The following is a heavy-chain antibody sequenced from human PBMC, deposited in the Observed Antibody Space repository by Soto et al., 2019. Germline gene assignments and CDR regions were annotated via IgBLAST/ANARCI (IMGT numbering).Heavy chain of an antibody. V-gene: IGHV3-23*01. Sequence: EVQLLESGGGLVQPGGSLRLSCAASGFTFGRSAMSWVRQAPGKGLEWVSGISGSGTSTYYADFLKGRSSISRDNPRNMLYLEISSLTIEDTAIFYCVKEKNYDISAALYGIDVWGQGITVTVSS. D-gene: IGHD3-9*01. CDR3: VKEKNYDISAALYGIDV. CDR2: ISGSGTST. J-gene: IGHJ6*02. CDR1: GFTFGRSA.